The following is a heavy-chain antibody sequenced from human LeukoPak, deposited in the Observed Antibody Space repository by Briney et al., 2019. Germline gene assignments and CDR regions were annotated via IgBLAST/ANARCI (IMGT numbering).Heavy chain of an antibody. V-gene: IGHV4-59*08. CDR1: GGSISSYY. Sequence: SETLSLTCTVPGGSISSYYWSWIRQPPGKGLEWIGYMYYSESANYNPSLKSRVTISVDTSKNQFSLKLSSVTAADTAVYYCARSRITVYGVVNKSYYYYMDVWGIGTTVTVSS. J-gene: IGHJ6*03. CDR2: MYYSESA. CDR3: ARSRITVYGVVNKSYYYYMDV. D-gene: IGHD3-3*01.